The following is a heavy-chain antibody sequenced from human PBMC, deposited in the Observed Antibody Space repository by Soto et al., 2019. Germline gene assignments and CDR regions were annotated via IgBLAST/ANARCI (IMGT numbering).Heavy chain of an antibody. CDR3: AKDILGYCSSTSCSNDAFDI. Sequence: PGGSLRLSCAASGSTVSSNYMSWVRQAPGKGLEWVSGISWNSGSIGYADSVKGRFTISRDNAKNSLYLQMNSLRAEDTALYYCAKDILGYCSSTSCSNDAFDILGQGKMVTVS. V-gene: IGHV3-9*01. J-gene: IGHJ3*02. D-gene: IGHD2-2*01. CDR2: ISWNSGSI. CDR1: GSTVSSNY.